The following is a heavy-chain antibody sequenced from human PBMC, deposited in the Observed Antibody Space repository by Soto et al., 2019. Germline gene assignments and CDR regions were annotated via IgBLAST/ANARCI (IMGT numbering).Heavy chain of an antibody. CDR3: GRDGVGDTPLGWFDP. CDR1: GYTFIGYY. CDR2: INPRSGDT. V-gene: IGHV1-2*06. D-gene: IGHD1-26*01. J-gene: IGHJ5*02. Sequence: QVQLVQSGAEVKKPGASVKVSCKASGYTFIGYYIHWVRQAPGQGLEWMGRINPRSGDTTYAQKFQCRLTMTRDTSISTAYMELSSLRSDDTAVYYCGRDGVGDTPLGWFDPWGQGSLVTVSS.